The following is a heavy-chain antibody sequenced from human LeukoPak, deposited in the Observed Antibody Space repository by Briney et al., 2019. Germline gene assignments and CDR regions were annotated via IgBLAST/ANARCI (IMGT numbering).Heavy chain of an antibody. V-gene: IGHV3-74*01. CDR3: ARVPDTAMVYGTFGY. D-gene: IGHD5-18*01. J-gene: IGHJ4*02. CDR1: GFTFSSYW. CDR2: INTDGSSST. Sequence: PGGSLRLSCAASGFTFSSYWMHWVRQAPGKGLVWVSRINTDGSSSTSYADSVKGRFIISRDNAKNTLYLQMNSLRAEDTAVYYCARVPDTAMVYGTFGYWGQGTLVTVSS.